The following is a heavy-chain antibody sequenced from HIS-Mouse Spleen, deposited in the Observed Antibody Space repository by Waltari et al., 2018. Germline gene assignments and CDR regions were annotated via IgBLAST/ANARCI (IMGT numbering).Heavy chain of an antibody. D-gene: IGHD4-4*01. CDR2: IYYSGST. CDR1: GGSISSYY. CDR3: AGHDSNFYYYYGMDV. V-gene: IGHV4-59*08. Sequence: QVQLQESGPGLVKPSETLSLTCTVSGGSISSYYWSWIRQPPGKGLEWIGYIYYSGSTNYNPSPKSRVTISVDTSKNQFSLKLSSVTAADTAVYYCAGHDSNFYYYYGMDVWGQGTTVTVSS. J-gene: IGHJ6*02.